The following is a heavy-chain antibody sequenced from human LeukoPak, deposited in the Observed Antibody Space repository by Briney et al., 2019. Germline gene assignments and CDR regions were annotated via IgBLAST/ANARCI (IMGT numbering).Heavy chain of an antibody. V-gene: IGHV1-2*02. CDR1: GYTFADYY. CDR3: ATMYYYDSSGYYYGGNY. J-gene: IGHJ4*02. CDR2: INPHNGGT. Sequence: ASVKVSCKASGYTFADYYMHWVRQAPGQGLEWMGWINPHNGGTSYAQKFQGRVTMTRDTSISTAYMELSRLRSDDTAVYYCATMYYYDSSGYYYGGNYWGQGTLVTVSS. D-gene: IGHD3-22*01.